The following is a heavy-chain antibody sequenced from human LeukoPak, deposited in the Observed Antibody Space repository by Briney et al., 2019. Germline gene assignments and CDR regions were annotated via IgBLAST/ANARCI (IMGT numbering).Heavy chain of an antibody. D-gene: IGHD2-2*01. V-gene: IGHV3-49*03. CDR1: GFTFSSYA. J-gene: IGHJ4*02. Sequence: GGSLRLSCAASGFTFSSYAMSWFRQAPGKGLEWVGFIRSKAYGGTTEYAASVKGRFTISRDDSKSIAYLQMNSLKTEDTAVYYCTRDRMLGYCSSTSCPSDYWGQGTLVTVSS. CDR3: TRDRMLGYCSSTSCPSDY. CDR2: IRSKAYGGTT.